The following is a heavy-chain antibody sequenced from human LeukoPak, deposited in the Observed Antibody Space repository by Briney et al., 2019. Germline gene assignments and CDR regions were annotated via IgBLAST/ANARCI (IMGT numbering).Heavy chain of an antibody. Sequence: SVKVPCKASGGTFSSYAISWVRQAPGQGLEWMGGIIPIFGTANYAQKFQGRVTITADESTSTAYMELSSLRSEDTAVYYCARGRRNYYDSSGYYYLLYFDYWGQGTLVTVSS. CDR3: ARGRRNYYDSSGYYYLLYFDY. V-gene: IGHV1-69*13. D-gene: IGHD3-22*01. CDR1: GGTFSSYA. CDR2: IIPIFGTA. J-gene: IGHJ4*02.